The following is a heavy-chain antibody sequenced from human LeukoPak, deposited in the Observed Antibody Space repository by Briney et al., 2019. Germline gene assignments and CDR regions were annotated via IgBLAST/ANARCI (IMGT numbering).Heavy chain of an antibody. Sequence: PSETLSLTCTVSGGSISSSSYYWGWIRQPPGKGLEWIGSIYYSGSTYYNPSLKSRVTISVDTSKNQFSLKLSSVTAADTAVYYCARPKYSSSWYDPGNWFDPWGQGTLVTVSS. CDR2: IYYSGST. D-gene: IGHD6-13*01. J-gene: IGHJ5*02. CDR1: GGSISSSSYY. CDR3: ARPKYSSSWYDPGNWFDP. V-gene: IGHV4-39*01.